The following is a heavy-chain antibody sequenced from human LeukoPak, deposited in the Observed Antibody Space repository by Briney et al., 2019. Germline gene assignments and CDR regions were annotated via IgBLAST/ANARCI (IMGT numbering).Heavy chain of an antibody. Sequence: YPSETLSLTCTVSGGSTNSFYWSWIRQPPGGGLEWSGYIYYSGSTNYNPSLKSRVTISVDTSKNQFPLKLSSVTAADTAVYYCARLARVSLIRGVTGYHSLDVWGKGTKVTVSS. CDR3: ARLARVSLIRGVTGYHSLDV. D-gene: IGHD3-10*01. V-gene: IGHV4-59*01. J-gene: IGHJ6*04. CDR1: GGSTNSFY. CDR2: IYYSGST.